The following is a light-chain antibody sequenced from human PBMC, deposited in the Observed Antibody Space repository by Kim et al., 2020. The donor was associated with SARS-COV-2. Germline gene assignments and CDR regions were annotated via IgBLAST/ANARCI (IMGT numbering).Light chain of an antibody. Sequence: QQVTISCTGSSSNSGAGYDVHWYQHRPGTAPNLLIYGNSNRPSGVPDRFSGSKSGTSASLAITGLQAEDEADYYCQSYDSSLSDSVFGGGTQLTVL. J-gene: IGLJ2*01. CDR3: QSYDSSLSDSV. CDR2: GNS. V-gene: IGLV1-40*01. CDR1: SSNSGAGYD.